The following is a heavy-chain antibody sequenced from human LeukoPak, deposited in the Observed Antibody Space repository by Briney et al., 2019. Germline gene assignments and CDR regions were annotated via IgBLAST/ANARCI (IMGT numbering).Heavy chain of an antibody. CDR1: GFTFRDYG. D-gene: IGHD6-19*01. Sequence: QSGGSLRLSCAASGFTFRDYGMHWVRQAPAKGLEWVPFTRYDGSNKYYADSVKGRFTIFRDNSKNTLYLQLNSLKADDTAGYYCTWNSGLYGVSWGQGTLVTVSS. CDR3: TWNSGLYGVS. CDR2: TRYDGSNK. V-gene: IGHV3-30*02. J-gene: IGHJ4*02.